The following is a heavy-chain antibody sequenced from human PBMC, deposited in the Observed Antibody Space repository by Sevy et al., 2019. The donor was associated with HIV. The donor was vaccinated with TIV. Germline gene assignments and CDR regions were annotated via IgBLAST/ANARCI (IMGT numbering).Heavy chain of an antibody. Sequence: GGSLRLSCAASGFTFSSYGMHWVRQAPGKGLEWVAVIWYDGSNKYYADSVKGRFTISGDNSKNTLYLQMNSLRAEDTAVYYCARVRLRFEVDYWGQGTLVTVSS. J-gene: IGHJ4*02. CDR2: IWYDGSNK. V-gene: IGHV3-33*01. CDR1: GFTFSSYG. CDR3: ARVRLRFEVDY. D-gene: IGHD5-12*01.